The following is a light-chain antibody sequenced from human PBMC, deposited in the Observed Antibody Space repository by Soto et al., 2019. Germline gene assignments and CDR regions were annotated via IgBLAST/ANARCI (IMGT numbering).Light chain of an antibody. CDR1: SSNIGAGYD. Sequence: QSALTQPPSVSGAPGQRVTISCTGSSSNIGAGYDVHWYQQLPGTAPKLLIYGNSNRPSGVPDRFSGSKSGTSASLAITGLQAEDEADYYCQSYDSSLSGWVFGGGTNVTVL. CDR3: QSYDSSLSGWV. J-gene: IGLJ3*02. V-gene: IGLV1-40*01. CDR2: GNS.